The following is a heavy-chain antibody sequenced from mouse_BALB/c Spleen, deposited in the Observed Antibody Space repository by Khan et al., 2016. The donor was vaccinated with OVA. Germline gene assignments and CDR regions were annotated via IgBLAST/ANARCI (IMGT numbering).Heavy chain of an antibody. D-gene: IGHD1-1*01. J-gene: IGHJ2*01. CDR2: ISSGGSYT. Sequence: EVQRVESGGDLVKPGGSLKLSCAASGFTFSSYGMSWVRQTPDKRLEWVATISSGGSYTYYPDSVKGRFTISRDNAKNTLYLQMISLKSEDTAMDYCARQGVYYGIGYYFDYWGQGTTLTVSS. CDR1: GFTFSSYG. V-gene: IGHV5-6*01. CDR3: ARQGVYYGIGYYFDY.